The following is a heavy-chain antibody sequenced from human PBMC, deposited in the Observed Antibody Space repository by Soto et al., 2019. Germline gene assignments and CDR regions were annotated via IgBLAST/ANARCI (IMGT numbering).Heavy chain of an antibody. V-gene: IGHV1-69*08. CDR2: IIPILGIA. J-gene: IGHJ4*02. Sequence: QVQLVQSGAEVKKPGSSVKVSCKASGGTFSSYTISWVRQAPGQGLEWMGRIIPILGIANYAQKVQGRVTITADKSTSTAYMELSSLRSEDTAVYYCAREGTRGVGVDEYWGQGTLVTVSS. D-gene: IGHD3-10*01. CDR1: GGTFSSYT. CDR3: AREGTRGVGVDEY.